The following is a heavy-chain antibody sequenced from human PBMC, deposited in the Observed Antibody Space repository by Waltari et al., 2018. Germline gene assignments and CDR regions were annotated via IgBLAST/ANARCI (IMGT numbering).Heavy chain of an antibody. D-gene: IGHD6-19*01. Sequence: QVQLVQSGAEVKKPGASVKVSCKVSGYTLTELSMHWVRQAPGKGLEWMGRIIPIFGTANYAQKFQGRVTITADKSTSTAYMELSSLRSEDTAVYYCARDQVAVAGTDWYFDLWGRGTLVTVSS. J-gene: IGHJ2*01. CDR3: ARDQVAVAGTDWYFDL. CDR1: GYTLTELS. V-gene: IGHV1-69*13. CDR2: IIPIFGTA.